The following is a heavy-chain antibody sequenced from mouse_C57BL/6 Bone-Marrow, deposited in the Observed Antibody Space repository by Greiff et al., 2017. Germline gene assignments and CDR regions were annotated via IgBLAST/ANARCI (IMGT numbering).Heavy chain of an antibody. J-gene: IGHJ4*01. D-gene: IGHD2-3*01. CDR1: GFSLTSYG. Sequence: VHLVESGPGLVQPSQCLSITCTVSGFSLTSYGVHWVRQSPGKGLEWLGVIWSGGSTDYNAAFISRLSISTDNSKSQVFFKMNSLQADDTAIYYCARRGWLLRENTMDYWGQGTSVTVSS. V-gene: IGHV2-2*01. CDR3: ARRGWLLRENTMDY. CDR2: IWSGGST.